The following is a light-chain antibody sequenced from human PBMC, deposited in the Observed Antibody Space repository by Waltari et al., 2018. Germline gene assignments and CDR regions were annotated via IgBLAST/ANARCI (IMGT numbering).Light chain of an antibody. CDR1: QSVSIY. Sequence: EIVLTQSPATLSLSPGERATLSCRASQSVSIYLAWYQQKVGQPPRLHIYDASNRATGIPARFSGSGSGTDFTLTISSLVPEDFAVYYCQQRSNWPTFGQGTKVEIK. CDR2: DAS. J-gene: IGKJ1*01. V-gene: IGKV3-11*01. CDR3: QQRSNWPT.